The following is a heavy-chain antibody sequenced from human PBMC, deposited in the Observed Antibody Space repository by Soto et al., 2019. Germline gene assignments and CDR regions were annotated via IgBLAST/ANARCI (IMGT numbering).Heavy chain of an antibody. V-gene: IGHV4-59*01. CDR2: ISSSGTI. J-gene: IGHJ6*02. CDR1: GGSIRDYF. D-gene: IGHD3-9*01. Sequence: SETLSLTCSVSGGSIRDYFWTWVRQPPGKGLEWIGYISSSGTINYNSSLKSRVTISLDTSRNHFSLKLSSVTTADTAVYFCARDRKLVIPGNYYYYGMDVWGQGTTVTVSS. CDR3: ARDRKLVIPGNYYYYGMDV.